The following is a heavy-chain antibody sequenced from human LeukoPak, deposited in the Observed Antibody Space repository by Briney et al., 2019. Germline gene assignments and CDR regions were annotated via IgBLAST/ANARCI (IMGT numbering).Heavy chain of an antibody. D-gene: IGHD3-22*01. Sequence: RAASVKVSCKASGYTFTSYDINWVRQATGQGLEWMGWMNPNSGNTGYAQKFQGRVTMTTDTSTSTAYMELRSLRSDDTAVYYCARVGENYYDSSGSTMHWFDPWGQGTLVTVSS. V-gene: IGHV1-8*02. CDR3: ARVGENYYDSSGSTMHWFDP. J-gene: IGHJ5*02. CDR2: MNPNSGNT. CDR1: GYTFTSYD.